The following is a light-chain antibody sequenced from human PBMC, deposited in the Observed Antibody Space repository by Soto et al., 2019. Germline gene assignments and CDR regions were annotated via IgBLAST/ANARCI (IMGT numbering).Light chain of an antibody. Sequence: EIVLTQSPGTLSLSPGERATLSCRASQSVSSSYLAWYQQKPGQAPRLLIYGASSRATGIPDRFSGSGSGTAFFTTISRLLHEDLAVYCSPQYRSSPGNTFGQRTKLEIK. CDR2: GAS. V-gene: IGKV3-20*01. CDR1: QSVSSSY. J-gene: IGKJ2*01. CDR3: PQYRSSPGNT.